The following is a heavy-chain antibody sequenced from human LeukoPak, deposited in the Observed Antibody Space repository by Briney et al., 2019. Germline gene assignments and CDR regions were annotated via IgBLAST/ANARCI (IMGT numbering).Heavy chain of an antibody. D-gene: IGHD1-26*01. Sequence: GGSLRLSCAASGFTVSSNYMSWVRQAPGKGLEWVSVIYSGGSTYYADSVKGRFTISRDNSKDTLYLQMNSLRAEDTAVYYCARNEYSGSLDYWGQGTLVTVSS. CDR1: GFTVSSNY. CDR2: IYSGGST. J-gene: IGHJ4*02. CDR3: ARNEYSGSLDY. V-gene: IGHV3-53*01.